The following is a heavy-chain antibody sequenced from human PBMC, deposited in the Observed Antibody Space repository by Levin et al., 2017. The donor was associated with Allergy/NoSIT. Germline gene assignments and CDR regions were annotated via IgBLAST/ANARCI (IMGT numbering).Heavy chain of an antibody. CDR1: GFTFSTYS. CDR2: ISSSTSYI. Sequence: GGSLRLSCAASGFTFSTYSMNWVRQAPGKGLEWVSSISSSTSYIYYADSVKGRFTISRDNAKNSLYLQMNSLRAEDTAVYYCAREGCSSTSCYGYYGMDGWGQGTTVTVSS. CDR3: AREGCSSTSCYGYYGMDG. V-gene: IGHV3-21*01. D-gene: IGHD2-2*01. J-gene: IGHJ6*02.